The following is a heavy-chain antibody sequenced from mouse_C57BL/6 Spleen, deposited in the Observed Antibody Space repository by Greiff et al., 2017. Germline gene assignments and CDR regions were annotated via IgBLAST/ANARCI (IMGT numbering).Heavy chain of an antibody. Sequence: QVQLKQSGAELVRPGTSVKVSCKASGYAFTNYLIEWVKQRPGQGLEWIGVINPGSGGTNYNEKFKGKATLTADKSSSTAYMQLSSLTSEDSAVYFCARSERSSWFAYWGQGTLVTVSA. CDR1: GYAFTNYL. V-gene: IGHV1-54*01. CDR3: ARSERSSWFAY. J-gene: IGHJ3*01. CDR2: INPGSGGT. D-gene: IGHD1-1*01.